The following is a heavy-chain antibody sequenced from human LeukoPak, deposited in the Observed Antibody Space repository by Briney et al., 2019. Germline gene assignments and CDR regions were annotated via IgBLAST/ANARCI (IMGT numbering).Heavy chain of an antibody. D-gene: IGHD3-10*01. J-gene: IGHJ4*02. CDR3: ASLYGSGSYYNNY. CDR2: IIPILGIA. CDR1: GGTFSSYA. Sequence: ASVKVSCKASGGTFSSYAISWVRQAPGQGREWMGRIIPILGIANYAQKFQGRVTITADKSTSTAYMELSSLRSEDTAVYYCASLYGSGSYYNNYWGQGTLVTVSS. V-gene: IGHV1-69*04.